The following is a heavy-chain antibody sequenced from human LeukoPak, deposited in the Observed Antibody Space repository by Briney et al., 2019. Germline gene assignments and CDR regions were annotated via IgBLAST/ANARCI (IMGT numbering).Heavy chain of an antibody. CDR1: GFSFSSYG. CDR3: AKNGDRGAYCSGGSCYPYYYYYIDV. J-gene: IGHJ6*03. Sequence: PGGPLRLSCAASGFSFSSYGMHWVRQAPGKGLEWVSYISSSGSTIYYADSVKGRFTISRDNSKNTLYLQMNSLRAEDTAIYYCAKNGDRGAYCSGGSCYPYYYYYIDVWGKGTTVTISS. V-gene: IGHV3-48*01. D-gene: IGHD2-15*01. CDR2: ISSSGSTI.